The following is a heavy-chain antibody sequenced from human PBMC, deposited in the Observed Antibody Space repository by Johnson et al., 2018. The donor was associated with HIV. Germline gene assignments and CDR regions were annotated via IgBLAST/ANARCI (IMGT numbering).Heavy chain of an antibody. Sequence: HVQLVESGGGVVQPGRSLRLSCAASGFTFSSYAMHWVRQAPGKGLEWVAVISYDGSIKYYADSVKGRFTISRDDSKNTLYLQMNSLKTEDTAVYYCTTKTTVVTLGFDIWGQGTMVTVSS. CDR3: TTKTTVVTLGFDI. CDR1: GFTFSSYA. CDR2: ISYDGSIK. J-gene: IGHJ3*02. D-gene: IGHD4-23*01. V-gene: IGHV3-30*04.